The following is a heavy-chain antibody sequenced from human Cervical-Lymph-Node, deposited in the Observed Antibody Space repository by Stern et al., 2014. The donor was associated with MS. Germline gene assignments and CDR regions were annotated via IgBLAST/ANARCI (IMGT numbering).Heavy chain of an antibody. CDR2: IYWNDDK. Sequence: QITLKESGPTLVKPTQTLTLTCSFSGFSLTTSGVGVGWLRQPPGKALEWLALIYWNDDKRYRPSLKTRLTITKDTAKNQVVLTMTNMDPVDTATYYCAHANVHGPPVGNWFDPWGQGTLVTVSS. V-gene: IGHV2-5*01. J-gene: IGHJ5*02. CDR1: GFSLTTSGVG. D-gene: IGHD3-10*02. CDR3: AHANVHGPPVGNWFDP.